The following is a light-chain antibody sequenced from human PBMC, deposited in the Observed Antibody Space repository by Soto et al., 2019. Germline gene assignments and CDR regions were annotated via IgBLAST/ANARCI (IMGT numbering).Light chain of an antibody. J-gene: IGKJ4*01. CDR3: QQRSNWPLT. CDR1: QSVSSY. Sequence: EIVLTQSPATLSLSPGERATLSCRASQSVSSYLAWYQQKPGQAPRLLIYDASNRATGIPARFSGSGSGTDFPRTISRLEPEDFAVYYCQQRSNWPLTFGGGTKVEIK. V-gene: IGKV3-11*01. CDR2: DAS.